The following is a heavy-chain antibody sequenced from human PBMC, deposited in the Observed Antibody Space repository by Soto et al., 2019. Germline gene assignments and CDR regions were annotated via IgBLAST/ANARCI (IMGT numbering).Heavy chain of an antibody. Sequence: QVQLVQSGAEVKKPGSSVKVSCKASGGTFSNYAISWVRQAPGHGLEWMGGIIPIFGTADYAQKFQGRVTITADESTSTAYMELSSLRSEDTAVYYCARDGGVYDYSPFDYWGQGTLVTVSS. CDR1: GGTFSNYA. CDR3: ARDGGVYDYSPFDY. CDR2: IIPIFGTA. J-gene: IGHJ4*02. D-gene: IGHD4-4*01. V-gene: IGHV1-69*12.